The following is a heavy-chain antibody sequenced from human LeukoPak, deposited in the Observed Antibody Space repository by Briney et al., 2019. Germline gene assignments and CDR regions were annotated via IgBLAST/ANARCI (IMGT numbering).Heavy chain of an antibody. CDR2: IIPIFGTA. D-gene: IGHD3-22*01. CDR1: GGTFSSYA. J-gene: IGHJ3*02. CDR3: ARESAYDSSGYYGNDAFDI. V-gene: IGHV1-69*05. Sequence: GASVKVSCKASGGTFSSYAISWVRQAPGQGLEWMGGIIPIFGTANYAQKFQGRVTITTDESTSTAYMELSSLRSEDTAVYYCARESAYDSSGYYGNDAFDIWGQGTIVTVSS.